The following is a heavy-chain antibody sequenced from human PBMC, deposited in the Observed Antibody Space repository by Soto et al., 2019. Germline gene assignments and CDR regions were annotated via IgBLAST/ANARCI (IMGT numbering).Heavy chain of an antibody. D-gene: IGHD1-26*01. CDR3: ARDITGATGDY. V-gene: IGHV1-18*01. CDR2: ISTSNCDT. J-gene: IGHJ4*02. CDR1: GYTFINYN. Sequence: QVQLVQSGPEVKEPGASVRVSCKASGYTFINYNIFWVRQAPGQGLEWMGWISTSNCDTSYAQNFQGRVTMTTDTSTSTAYVELRSLRYDDTAVYYCARDITGATGDYWGQGTLVTVSS.